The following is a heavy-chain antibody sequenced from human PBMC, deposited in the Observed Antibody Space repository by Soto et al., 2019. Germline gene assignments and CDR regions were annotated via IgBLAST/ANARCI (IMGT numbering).Heavy chain of an antibody. CDR2: INPNSGGT. D-gene: IGHD1-20*01. J-gene: IGHJ6*02. CDR3: AREPGITGNPYYYYGMDV. Sequence: QVQLVQSGAEVKKPGASVKVSCKASGYTFTGYYMHWVRQAPGQGLEWMGWINPNSGGTNSAQKFQGRVTMTRDTSISTAYMELSRLRSDDTAVYYCAREPGITGNPYYYYGMDVWGQGTTVTVSS. V-gene: IGHV1-2*02. CDR1: GYTFTGYY.